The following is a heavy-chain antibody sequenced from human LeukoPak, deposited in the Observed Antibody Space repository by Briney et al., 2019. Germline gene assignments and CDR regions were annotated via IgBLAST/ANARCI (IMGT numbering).Heavy chain of an antibody. CDR3: ARTIVEMATIDYYYYMDV. Sequence: SETLSLTCTVSGGSISSYYWSWIRQPPGKGLEWIGYIYYSGSTNYNPSLKSRVTISVDTSKNQFSLKLSSVTAADTAVYYCARTIVEMATIDYYYYMDVWGKGTTVTVSS. J-gene: IGHJ6*03. D-gene: IGHD5-24*01. CDR1: GGSISSYY. CDR2: IYYSGST. V-gene: IGHV4-59*01.